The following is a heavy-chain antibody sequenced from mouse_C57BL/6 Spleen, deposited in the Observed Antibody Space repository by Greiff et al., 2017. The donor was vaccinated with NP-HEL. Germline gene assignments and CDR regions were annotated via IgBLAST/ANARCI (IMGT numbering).Heavy chain of an antibody. CDR3: VRERGLLQYWYFDV. V-gene: IGHV10-3*01. CDR1: GFTFNTYA. CDR2: IRSKSSNYAT. Sequence: EVQGVESGGGLVQPKGSLKLSCAASGFTFNTYAMHWVRQAPGKGLEWVARIRSKSSNYATYYADSVKDRFTISRDDSQSMLYLQMNNLKTEDTAMYYCVRERGLLQYWYFDVWGTGTTVTVSS. J-gene: IGHJ1*03. D-gene: IGHD1-1*01.